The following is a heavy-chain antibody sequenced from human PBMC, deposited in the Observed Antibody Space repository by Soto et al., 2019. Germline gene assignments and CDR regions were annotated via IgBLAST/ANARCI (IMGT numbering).Heavy chain of an antibody. J-gene: IGHJ4*02. V-gene: IGHV4-4*02. CDR1: GGSISSSNW. CDR3: ARAAMGGTSWPFDY. Sequence: QVQLQESGPGLVKPSGTLSLTCAVSGGSISSSNWWSWVCQPPGKGLVWIGEIYHSGSTNYNPSLKSRVTISVDKSKNQFSLKLRSVTAADTAVYYCARAAMGGTSWPFDYWGQGTLVTVSS. D-gene: IGHD6-13*01. CDR2: IYHSGST.